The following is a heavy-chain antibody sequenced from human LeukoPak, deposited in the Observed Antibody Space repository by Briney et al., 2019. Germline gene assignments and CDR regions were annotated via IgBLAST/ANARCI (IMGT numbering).Heavy chain of an antibody. V-gene: IGHV4-59*08. Sequence: SETLSLTCTVSGGSINGYYWSWIRQPPGKGLEWIGYVYYSGSTDYNPSLRSRVTISVDTSKNQFSLKLSSVTAADTAVYYCARHLHYGGKPFDYWGQGALVTVSS. CDR2: VYYSGST. CDR1: GGSINGYY. CDR3: ARHLHYGGKPFDY. D-gene: IGHD4-23*01. J-gene: IGHJ4*02.